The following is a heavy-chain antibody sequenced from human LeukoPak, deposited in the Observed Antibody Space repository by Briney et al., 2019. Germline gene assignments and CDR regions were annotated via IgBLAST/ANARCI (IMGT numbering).Heavy chain of an antibody. V-gene: IGHV5-51*01. CDR1: GYSITNYW. Sequence: GESLKISCKGSGYSITNYWIAWVRQMPGKGLEWMGIFYPADSDIRYSPSFQGQVTISADKSISTAYLQWSSLKASDTAMYYCARQEYCSGGSCYTWFDPWGQGTLVTVSS. CDR3: ARQEYCSGGSCYTWFDP. J-gene: IGHJ5*02. CDR2: FYPADSDI. D-gene: IGHD2-15*01.